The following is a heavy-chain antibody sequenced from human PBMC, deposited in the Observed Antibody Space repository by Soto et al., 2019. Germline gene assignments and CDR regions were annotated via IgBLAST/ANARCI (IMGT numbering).Heavy chain of an antibody. J-gene: IGHJ4*02. V-gene: IGHV1-69*02. Sequence: QVQLVQSGAEVKKPGSSVKVSCKASGGTFGSYTISWVRQAPGQGLEWMGRIIPILGIANYAQKFQGRVTITADKSTSTAYMELSSLRSEDTAVYYCATVCSSTSCYRYWGQGTLVTVSS. D-gene: IGHD2-2*02. CDR2: IIPILGIA. CDR1: GGTFGSYT. CDR3: ATVCSSTSCYRY.